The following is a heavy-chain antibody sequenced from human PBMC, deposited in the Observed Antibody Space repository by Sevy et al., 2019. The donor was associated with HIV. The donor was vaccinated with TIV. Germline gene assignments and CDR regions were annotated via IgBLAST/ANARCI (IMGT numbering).Heavy chain of an antibody. J-gene: IGHJ6*02. CDR1: GYTFTSYY. CDR3: ARDTPRYDYVWGSYRYYYYYGMDV. D-gene: IGHD3-16*02. Sequence: ASVKVSCKASGYTFTSYYMHWVRQAPGQGLEWMGIINPSGGSTSYAQTFQGRVTMTRDTSTSTVYMELSSLRSEDTAVYYCARDTPRYDYVWGSYRYYYYYGMDVWGQGTTVTVSS. CDR2: INPSGGST. V-gene: IGHV1-46*01.